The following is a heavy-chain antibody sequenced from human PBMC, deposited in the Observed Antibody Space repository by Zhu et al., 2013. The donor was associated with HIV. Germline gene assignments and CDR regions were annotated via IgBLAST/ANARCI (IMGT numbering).Heavy chain of an antibody. V-gene: IGHV4-30-4*01. J-gene: IGHJ6*03. Sequence: QVQLQESGPGLVKPSQTLSLTCTVSGGSISSGDYYWSWIRQPPGKGLEWIGYIYYSGSTYYNPSLKSRVTISVDTSKNQFSLKLSSVTAADTAVYYAWGRGTTYYYMDVWGKGPRSPSP. CDR2: IYYSGST. CDR3: WGRGTTYYYMDV. CDR1: GGSISSGDYY. D-gene: IGHD1-26*01.